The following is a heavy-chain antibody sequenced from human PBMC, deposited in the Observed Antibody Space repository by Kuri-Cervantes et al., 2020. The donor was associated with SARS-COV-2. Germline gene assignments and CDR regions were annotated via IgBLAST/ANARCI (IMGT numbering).Heavy chain of an antibody. CDR2: ISGSGGST. Sequence: GESLKISCAASGFTFSSYAMSWVRQAPGKGLERVSAISGSGGSTYYADSVKGRFTISRDNSKNTLYLQMNSLRAEDTAVYYCAKDLLGLYYYDSSGYHEHDAFDFWGQGTMVTVSS. V-gene: IGHV3-23*01. D-gene: IGHD3-22*01. CDR1: GFTFSSYA. J-gene: IGHJ3*01. CDR3: AKDLLGLYYYDSSGYHEHDAFDF.